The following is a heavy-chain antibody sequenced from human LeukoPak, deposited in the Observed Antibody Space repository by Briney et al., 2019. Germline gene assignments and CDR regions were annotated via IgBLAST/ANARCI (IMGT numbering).Heavy chain of an antibody. Sequence: ASVKVSCKASGYTFTSYDINWVRQATGQGLEWMGWMNPNSGNTGYAQKFQGRVTMTRNTSISTAYMELSSLRSEDTAVYYCARGFRAAAGKYYFDFWGQGTLVTVSS. V-gene: IGHV1-8*01. J-gene: IGHJ4*02. CDR1: GYTFTSYD. CDR2: MNPNSGNT. CDR3: ARGFRAAAGKYYFDF. D-gene: IGHD6-13*01.